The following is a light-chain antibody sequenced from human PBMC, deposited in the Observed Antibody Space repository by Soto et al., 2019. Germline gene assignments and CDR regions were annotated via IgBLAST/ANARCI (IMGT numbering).Light chain of an antibody. CDR3: QQYNSWPLT. CDR2: GAS. Sequence: EIVMSQSPATLSVYTGERATLSCRASQSVSSDLAWYHQKPGQAPRLLIYGASTRATGIPARFSGSGSGTEFTLTISSLQSEDFAVYYCQQYNSWPLTFGGGTKVDIK. J-gene: IGKJ4*01. V-gene: IGKV3-15*01. CDR1: QSVSSD.